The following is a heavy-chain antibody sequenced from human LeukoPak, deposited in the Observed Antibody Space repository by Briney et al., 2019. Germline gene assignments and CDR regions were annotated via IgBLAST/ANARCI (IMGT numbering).Heavy chain of an antibody. D-gene: IGHD1-7*01. CDR2: ISYDGRNK. J-gene: IGHJ4*02. Sequence: PGGSLRLSCAASGFTFSSYSIHWVRQALGKGLEWVALISYDGRNKYYADSVKGRFTISRDNSKNTLYLQMNSLRAEDTAVYYCAKFGGELPLDFDYWGQGTLVTVSS. CDR3: AKFGGELPLDFDY. CDR1: GFTFSSYS. V-gene: IGHV3-30-3*02.